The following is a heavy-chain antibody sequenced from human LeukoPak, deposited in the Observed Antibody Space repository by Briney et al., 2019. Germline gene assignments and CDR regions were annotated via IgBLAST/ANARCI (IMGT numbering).Heavy chain of an antibody. CDR2: IYYRGST. CDR3: ARRWGSSLDP. V-gene: IGHV4-59*08. D-gene: IGHD6-13*01. CDR1: GGSISSYY. J-gene: IGHJ5*02. Sequence: KPSETLSLTCTVSGGSISSYYWSWIRQPPGKGLEWIGYIYYRGSTNYNPSLKSRVTISVDTSKNQFSLKLSSVTAADTAVYYCARRWGSSLDPWGQGTLVTVSS.